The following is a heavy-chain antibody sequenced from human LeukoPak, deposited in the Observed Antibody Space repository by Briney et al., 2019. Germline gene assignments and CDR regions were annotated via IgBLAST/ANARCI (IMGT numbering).Heavy chain of an antibody. Sequence: SETLSLTCTVPGGSITSYYWSWIRQPAGKGLEWIGRIYITGSTNYNPSLKSRVIMSLDTSKNQISLRLSSVTAADTAVYYCAREDYYDSSGYMLPDHWGQGTLVTVSS. J-gene: IGHJ4*02. CDR3: AREDYYDSSGYMLPDH. CDR2: IYITGST. V-gene: IGHV4-4*07. CDR1: GGSITSYY. D-gene: IGHD3-22*01.